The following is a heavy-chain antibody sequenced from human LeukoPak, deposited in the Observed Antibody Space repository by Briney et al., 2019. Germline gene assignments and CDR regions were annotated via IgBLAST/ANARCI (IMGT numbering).Heavy chain of an antibody. CDR2: ISDSGGST. V-gene: IGHV3-23*01. Sequence: GGSLRLSCAASGFAFSTYAMSWVRQAPGKGLEWVSTISDSGGSTYFADSVKGRFTISRDNSKNTLYLQMGSLRAEDTAVFYCAKDKGIHGAEVFDYWGQGALVTVSS. J-gene: IGHJ4*02. CDR1: GFAFSTYA. D-gene: IGHD5-18*01. CDR3: AKDKGIHGAEVFDY.